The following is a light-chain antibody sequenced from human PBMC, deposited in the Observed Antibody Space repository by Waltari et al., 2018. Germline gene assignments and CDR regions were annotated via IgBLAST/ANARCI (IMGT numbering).Light chain of an antibody. J-gene: IGKJ4*02. V-gene: IGKV3-11*01. CDR2: DAS. Sequence: DIVLTQSPSTLSSSPGDRVTLTCRASQSVGANLTWYQQIAGKAPRLLIYDASNRPTGIPARFSGSGSGADFTLTISSLEPEDFAVYYCQQSYNSPPTFGGGTKVEIE. CDR1: QSVGAN. CDR3: QQSYNSPPT.